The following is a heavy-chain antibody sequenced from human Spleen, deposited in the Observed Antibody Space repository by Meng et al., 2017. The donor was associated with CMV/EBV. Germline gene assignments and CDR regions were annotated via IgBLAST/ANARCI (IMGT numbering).Heavy chain of an antibody. D-gene: IGHD2-21*02. J-gene: IGHJ4*02. CDR3: ASSCGGDCYSSDYFDY. Sequence: QVQLGQSWAEVKKPGSSVKVSCKASGGTFSSYAISWVRQAPGQGLEWMGGIIPIFGTATYAQKFQGRVTITADESTSTAYMELSSLRSEDTAVYYCASSCGGDCYSSDYFDYWGQGTLVTVSS. CDR2: IIPIFGTA. V-gene: IGHV1-69*12. CDR1: GGTFSSYA.